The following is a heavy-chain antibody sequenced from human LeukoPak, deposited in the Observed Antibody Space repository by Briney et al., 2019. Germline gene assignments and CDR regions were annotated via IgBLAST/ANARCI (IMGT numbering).Heavy chain of an antibody. CDR2: ISGSGGST. CDR3: ASDIVVVPAAISYYYGMDV. J-gene: IGHJ6*02. Sequence: GGSLRLSRAASGFTFSSYAMSWVRQAPGKGLEWVSAISGSGGSTYYADSVKGRFTISRDNSKNTLYLQMNSLRAEDTAVYYCASDIVVVPAAISYYYGMDVWGQGTTVTVSS. D-gene: IGHD2-2*02. CDR1: GFTFSSYA. V-gene: IGHV3-23*01.